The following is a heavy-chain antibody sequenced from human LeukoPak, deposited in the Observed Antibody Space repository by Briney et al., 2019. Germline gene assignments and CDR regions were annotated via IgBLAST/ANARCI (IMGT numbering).Heavy chain of an antibody. J-gene: IGHJ4*02. D-gene: IGHD1-26*01. CDR2: IYNSGST. V-gene: IGHV4-38-2*02. CDR1: GYSISSGYY. CDR3: AREGVGATGDY. Sequence: PSETLSLTCTVSGYSISSGYYWGWIRQPPGKGLEWIGSIYNSGSTYYNPSLKSRVTISVDTSKNQFSLKLRSVTAADTAVYYCAREGVGATGDYWGQGTLVTVSS.